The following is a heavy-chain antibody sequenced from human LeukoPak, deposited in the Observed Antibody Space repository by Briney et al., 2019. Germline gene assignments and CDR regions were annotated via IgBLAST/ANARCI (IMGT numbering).Heavy chain of an antibody. CDR1: GFTFTNSW. D-gene: IGHD2-8*01. Sequence: GESLKISCKGSGFTFTNSWIGWVRQMPGKGLEWMGIIYPGDSDTRYSPSFQGQVTISADKSISTAYLHWSSLKASDAAMYYCARGGQNNGVSFDYWGRGTLVTVSS. CDR2: IYPGDSDT. V-gene: IGHV5-51*01. J-gene: IGHJ4*02. CDR3: ARGGQNNGVSFDY.